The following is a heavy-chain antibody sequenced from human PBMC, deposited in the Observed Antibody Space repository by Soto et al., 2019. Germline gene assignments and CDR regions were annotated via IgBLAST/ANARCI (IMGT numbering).Heavy chain of an antibody. J-gene: IGHJ6*03. CDR3: ARDKKEWSGSTYYYYYYMHV. CDR2: ISSSSSYI. V-gene: IGHV3-21*01. D-gene: IGHD3-3*01. CDR1: GFTFSSYS. Sequence: EVQLVESGGGLVKPGGSLRLSCAASGFTFSSYSMNWVRQAPGKGLEWVSSISSSSSYIYYADSVKGRFTISRDNAKNSLYLQMNSLRAEDTAVYYCARDKKEWSGSTYYYYYYMHVWGKGTTVTVSS.